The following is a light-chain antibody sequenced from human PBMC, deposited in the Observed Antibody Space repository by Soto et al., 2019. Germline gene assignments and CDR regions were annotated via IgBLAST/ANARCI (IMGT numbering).Light chain of an antibody. J-gene: IGKJ4*01. Sequence: DVPMTQSPSTLSASVGDRVTITCRASQSINNWLAWYQQKPGKAPKLLIYDASGLESGVSSRFSGSGSGTEFTLTISSLQPDDFATYYCQQYDNYVTFGGGTKVEI. CDR2: DAS. CDR3: QQYDNYVT. V-gene: IGKV1-5*01. CDR1: QSINNW.